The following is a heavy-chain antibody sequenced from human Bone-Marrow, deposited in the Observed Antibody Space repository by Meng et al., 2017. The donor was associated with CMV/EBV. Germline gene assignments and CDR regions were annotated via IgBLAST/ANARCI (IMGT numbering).Heavy chain of an antibody. CDR3: ARGNYYYYYVMDG. J-gene: IGHJ6*02. D-gene: IGHD3-10*01. CDR1: GFTFSSYA. CDR2: ISYDGSNK. Sequence: GGSLRLSCAASGFTFSSYAMHWVRQAPGKGLEWVAVISYDGSNKYYADSVKGRFTISRDNSKNTLYLQMNSLRAEDTAVYYCARGNYYYYYVMDGWGQGTTVTVSS. V-gene: IGHV3-30*04.